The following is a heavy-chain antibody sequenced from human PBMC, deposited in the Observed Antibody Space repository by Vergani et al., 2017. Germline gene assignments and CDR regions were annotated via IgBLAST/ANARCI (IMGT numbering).Heavy chain of an antibody. CDR1: GYTLTELS. Sequence: QVQLVQSGAEVKKPGASVKVSCKVSGYTLTELSMHWVRQAPGKGLEWMGGFDLEDGETIYAQKSQGRVTMTEDTSTDTAYMGLSSLRSEDTAVYYCATAYYDSSGYSHNWFDPWGQGTLVTVSS. CDR3: ATAYYDSSGYSHNWFDP. V-gene: IGHV1-24*01. J-gene: IGHJ5*02. CDR2: FDLEDGET. D-gene: IGHD3-22*01.